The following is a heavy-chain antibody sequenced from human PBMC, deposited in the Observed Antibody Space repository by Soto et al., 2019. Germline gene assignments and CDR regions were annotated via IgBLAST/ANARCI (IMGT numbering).Heavy chain of an antibody. J-gene: IGHJ6*02. CDR2: IDYSGST. D-gene: IGHD2-15*01. CDR1: GGSISSGDYY. V-gene: IGHV4-30-4*02. CDR3: DRDRVVTSYDYYGTDV. Sequence: SETLSLTCTVSGGSISSGDYYWSWIRQPPGKGLEWVGYIDYSGSTYYDPSLKSRVTISVDTSKKQFSLKLSSVAAAATAVYYSDRDRVVTSYDYYGTDVWGQGTMVIVSS.